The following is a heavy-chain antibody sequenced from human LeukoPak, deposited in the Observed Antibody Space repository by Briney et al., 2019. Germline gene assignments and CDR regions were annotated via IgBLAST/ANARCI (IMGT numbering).Heavy chain of an antibody. D-gene: IGHD5-12*01. CDR1: GGTFSSYA. Sequence: LVKVSCKASGGTFSSYAISWVRQAPGQGLEWMGGIIPIFGTANYAQKFQGRVTITADKSTSTAYMELSSLRSEDTAVYYCARVPIVATITYFDYWGQGTLVTVSS. J-gene: IGHJ4*02. V-gene: IGHV1-69*06. CDR3: ARVPIVATITYFDY. CDR2: IIPIFGTA.